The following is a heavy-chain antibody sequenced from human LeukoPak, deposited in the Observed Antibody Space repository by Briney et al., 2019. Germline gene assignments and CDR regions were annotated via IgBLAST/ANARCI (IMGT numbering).Heavy chain of an antibody. CDR1: GFIFSDFD. D-gene: IGHD4-17*01. CDR3: AREFGDYVSLYYYGMDV. CDR2: IGTTGDT. J-gene: IGHJ6*02. Sequence: GGSLRLSCAASGFIFSDFDMHWVRQVTGKGLEWVSAIGTTGDTYYPGSVKGRFTISRENAKNSLYLQMNSLRAEDTAVYYCAREFGDYVSLYYYGMDVWGQGTTVTVSS. V-gene: IGHV3-13*04.